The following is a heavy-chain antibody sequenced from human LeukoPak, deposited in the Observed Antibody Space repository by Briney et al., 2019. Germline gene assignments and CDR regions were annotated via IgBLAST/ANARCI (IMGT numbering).Heavy chain of an antibody. CDR1: GYTFSSYW. D-gene: IGHD1-26*01. V-gene: IGHV3-74*01. Sequence: GGSLRLSCAASGYTFSSYWMHWVRQGPGKGLVWVSRIYSDGSRTTYADSVKGRFTISGDNAKNTLYLQMNSLRAEDTAVYYCARSGRGGAFDIWGHGTMVTVSS. CDR3: ARSGRGGAFDI. J-gene: IGHJ3*02. CDR2: IYSDGSRT.